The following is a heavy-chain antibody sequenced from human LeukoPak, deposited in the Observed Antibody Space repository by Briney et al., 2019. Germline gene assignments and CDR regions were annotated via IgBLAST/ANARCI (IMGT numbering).Heavy chain of an antibody. CDR2: IYPGDSDT. Sequence: GEALQISCKGSGYGFTSYWIGWVRRMPGKGLEWRGMIYPGDSDTRYSPSFQGQVNISADKSISTAYLQWSTLKASDTAMYYCARRSNIAAAGTIDYWGQGTLVTVSS. CDR1: GYGFTSYW. V-gene: IGHV5-51*01. D-gene: IGHD6-13*01. J-gene: IGHJ4*02. CDR3: ARRSNIAAAGTIDY.